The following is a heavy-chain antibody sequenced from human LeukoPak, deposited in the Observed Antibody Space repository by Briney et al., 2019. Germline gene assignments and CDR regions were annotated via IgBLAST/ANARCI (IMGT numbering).Heavy chain of an antibody. J-gene: IGHJ1*01. Sequence: SETLSLTCSVSGGSVSSYYWSWIRQSPGKGLEWIGYIHNSGRTNYNPSLKSRVTGFVDTSKNQVSLRLSSVTAADTAVYYCARHTPQRKSFQHWGQGTLVTVSS. CDR1: GGSVSSYY. V-gene: IGHV4-59*08. CDR3: ARHTPQRKSFQH. CDR2: IHNSGRT.